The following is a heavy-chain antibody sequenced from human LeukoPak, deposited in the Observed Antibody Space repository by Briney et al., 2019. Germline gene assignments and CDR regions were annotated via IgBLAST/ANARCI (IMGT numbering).Heavy chain of an antibody. CDR3: ARDRSSSSRAFDI. J-gene: IGHJ3*02. Sequence: PGGSLRLSCAASGFTFSSYAMSWVRQAPGKGLEWVSAISSSSSYIYYADSVKGRFTISRDNTKNSLYLQMNSLRAEDTAVYYCARDRSSSSRAFDIWGQGTMVTVSS. CDR2: ISSSSSYI. CDR1: GFTFSSYA. D-gene: IGHD6-6*01. V-gene: IGHV3-21*01.